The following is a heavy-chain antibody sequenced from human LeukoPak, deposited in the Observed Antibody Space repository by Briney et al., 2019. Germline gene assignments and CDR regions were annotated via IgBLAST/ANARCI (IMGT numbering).Heavy chain of an antibody. CDR1: GFTFSSYG. CDR2: IRYDGSNK. V-gene: IGHV3-30*02. Sequence: GGSLRLSCAASGFTFSSYGMHWVRQAPGKGLEWVAFIRYDGSNKYYADSVKGRFTISRDNSKNTLYLQMNSLRAEDTAVYYCARGETPTYYYGSGSYDYWGQGTLVTVSS. D-gene: IGHD3-10*01. CDR3: ARGETPTYYYGSGSYDY. J-gene: IGHJ4*02.